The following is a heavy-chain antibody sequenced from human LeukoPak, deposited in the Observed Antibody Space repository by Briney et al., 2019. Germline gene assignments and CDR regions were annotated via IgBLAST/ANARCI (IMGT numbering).Heavy chain of an antibody. D-gene: IGHD6-13*01. CDR3: ARDGAAAGEYFQH. V-gene: IGHV4-59*01. Sequence: SETLSLTSTVSGGSISSYYWSWIRQPPGKGLEWIGYIYYSGSTNYNPSLKSRVTISVDTSKNQFSLKLSSVTAADTAVYYCARDGAAAGEYFQHWGQGTLVTVSS. CDR2: IYYSGST. CDR1: GGSISSYY. J-gene: IGHJ1*01.